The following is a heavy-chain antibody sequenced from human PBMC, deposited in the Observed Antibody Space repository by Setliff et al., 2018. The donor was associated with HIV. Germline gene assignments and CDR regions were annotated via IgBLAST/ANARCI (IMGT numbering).Heavy chain of an antibody. Sequence: ASVKVSCKTSGDAFNSNAISWVRQAPGQGLEWMGGILGIFGTTYYAQKFQGRVTITTDESTRTSNMELSSLRSDDTAVYYCARGTAPRPASVLEFLEWLFPNWFDPWGQGTLVTVSS. CDR1: GDAFNSNA. V-gene: IGHV1-69*05. J-gene: IGHJ5*02. CDR2: ILGIFGTT. D-gene: IGHD3-3*02. CDR3: ARGTAPRPASVLEFLEWLFPNWFDP.